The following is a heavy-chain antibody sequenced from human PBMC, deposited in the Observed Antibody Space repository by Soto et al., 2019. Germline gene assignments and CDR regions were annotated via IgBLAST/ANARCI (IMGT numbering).Heavy chain of an antibody. CDR2: ISGSGGST. J-gene: IGHJ4*02. V-gene: IGHV3-23*01. CDR3: AKDPRRQHVGYRFDY. CDR1: GFTFSSYA. Sequence: GGSLRLSCAASGFTFSSYAMSWVRQAPGKGLEWVSAISGSGGSTYYADSVKGRFTISRDNSKNTLYLQMNSLRAEDTAVYYCAKDPRRQHVGYRFDYWGQGTLVTVSS. D-gene: IGHD6-6*01.